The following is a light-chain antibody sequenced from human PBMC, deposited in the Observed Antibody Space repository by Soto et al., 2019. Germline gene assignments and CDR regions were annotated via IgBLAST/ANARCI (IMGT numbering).Light chain of an antibody. Sequence: EIVMTQSPATLSVSPGKRASLSCRASQSVNNNLAWYQQKPGQAPRLLIYGASTRATGIPARFSGNVSGSDFTLTISSLQSEDFAIYYCQQYNNWWTFGQGTKVEIK. CDR3: QQYNNWWT. V-gene: IGKV3-15*01. CDR1: QSVNNN. CDR2: GAS. J-gene: IGKJ1*01.